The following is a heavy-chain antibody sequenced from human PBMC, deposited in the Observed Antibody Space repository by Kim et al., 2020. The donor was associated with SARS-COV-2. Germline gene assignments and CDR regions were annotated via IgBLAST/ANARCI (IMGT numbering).Heavy chain of an antibody. Sequence: TNYRRIIFYDPSLKGRVTISGDTSKNQISLNLRSVTAADTAVYYCARSLMYWGQGTLVTVSS. V-gene: IGHV4-34*01. CDR2: TNYRRII. CDR3: ARSLMY. J-gene: IGHJ4*02. D-gene: IGHD2-8*01.